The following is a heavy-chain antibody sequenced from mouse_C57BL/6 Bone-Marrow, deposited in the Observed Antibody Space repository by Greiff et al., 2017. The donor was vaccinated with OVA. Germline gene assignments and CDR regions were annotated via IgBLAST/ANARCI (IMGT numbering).Heavy chain of an antibody. CDR2: ISSGGDYI. CDR1: GFTFSSYA. J-gene: IGHJ3*01. Sequence: EVQRVESGEGLVKPGGSLKLSCAASGFTFSSYAMSWVRQTPEKRLEWVAYISSGGDYIYYADTVKGRFTISRDNARNTLYLQMSSLKSEDTAMYYCTRDRTAQAPFAYWGQGTLVTVSA. CDR3: TRDRTAQAPFAY. V-gene: IGHV5-9-1*02. D-gene: IGHD3-2*02.